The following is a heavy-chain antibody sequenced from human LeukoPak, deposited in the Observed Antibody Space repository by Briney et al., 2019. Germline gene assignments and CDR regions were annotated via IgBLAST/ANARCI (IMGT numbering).Heavy chain of an antibody. CDR1: GYTFTGYY. V-gene: IGHV1-2*02. Sequence: GASVKVSCKASGYTFTGYYMHWVRQAPGQGLEWMGWINPNSGGTNYAQKFQGRVTMTRDTSISTAYMGLSRLRSDDTAVYYCARGYSSSWYLSGFDPWGQGTLVTVSS. CDR2: INPNSGGT. CDR3: ARGYSSSWYLSGFDP. D-gene: IGHD6-13*01. J-gene: IGHJ5*02.